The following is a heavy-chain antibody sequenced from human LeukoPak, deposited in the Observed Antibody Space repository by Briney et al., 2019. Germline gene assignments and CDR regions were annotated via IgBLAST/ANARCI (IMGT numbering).Heavy chain of an antibody. CDR1: GLTFSSYW. V-gene: IGHV3-74*01. Sequence: GGSLRLSCAASGLTFSSYWMHWVRRAPGKGLVWVSCVKSDGSTTQYADSVKGRLTISRDNAKNTLYLQMNSLRAEDTAVYYCARGQNFAMDVWGQGTTVTVSS. CDR3: ARGQNFAMDV. J-gene: IGHJ6*02. CDR2: VKSDGSTT.